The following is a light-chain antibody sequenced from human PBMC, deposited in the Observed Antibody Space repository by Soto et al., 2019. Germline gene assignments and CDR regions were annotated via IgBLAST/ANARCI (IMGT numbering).Light chain of an antibody. CDR3: QQYHTYRP. V-gene: IGKV1-5*03. J-gene: IGKJ1*01. Sequence: DIQMTQSPATLSASVGDRVTITCRASQSIRSWLAWYQQKPGKAPMLLIYMASSLERGVPSRFSGSGSGTEFTLPISSLQPDDFATFYCQQYHTYRPFGQGPKLEIK. CDR1: QSIRSW. CDR2: MAS.